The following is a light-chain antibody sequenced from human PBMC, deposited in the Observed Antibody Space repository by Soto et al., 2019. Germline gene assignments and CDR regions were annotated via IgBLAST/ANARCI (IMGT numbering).Light chain of an antibody. CDR3: QQYRGS. CDR2: GAS. CDR1: QSLSSTY. J-gene: IGKJ2*01. V-gene: IGKV3-20*01. Sequence: EIVLTQSPGTLSLSPGERVTLSCRASQSLSSTYLAWYQQKPGQGPRLLIYGASTRATGIPDRFSGSGSGTDFTLTISRLEPEDSAVYYFQQYRGSFGQGTKLEIK.